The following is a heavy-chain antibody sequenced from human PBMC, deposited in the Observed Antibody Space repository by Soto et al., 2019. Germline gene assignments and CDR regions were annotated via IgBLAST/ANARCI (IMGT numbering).Heavy chain of an antibody. CDR1: GGSFSGYY. V-gene: IGHV4-34*01. Sequence: QVQLQQWGAGLLKPSETLSLTCAVYGGSFSGYYWSWIRQPPGKGLEWIGEINHSGSTNYNPSLKSRVTISVDTSKNQFSLKLSSVIAADTAVYYCASLRRLERRNACDIWGQGTMVTVSS. D-gene: IGHD1-1*01. J-gene: IGHJ3*02. CDR2: INHSGST. CDR3: ASLRRLERRNACDI.